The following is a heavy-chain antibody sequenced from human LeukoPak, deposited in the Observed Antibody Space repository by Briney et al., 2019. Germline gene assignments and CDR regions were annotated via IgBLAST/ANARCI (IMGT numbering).Heavy chain of an antibody. V-gene: IGHV4-39*07. CDR3: ARENYDILTGYDY. D-gene: IGHD3-9*01. Sequence: SETLSLTCTVSGGSISSGSYYWGWIRQPPGKGLEWIGSIYHSGSTYYNPSLKSRVTISVDTSKNQFSLKLSSVTAADTAVYYCARENYDILTGYDYWGQGTLVTVSS. J-gene: IGHJ4*02. CDR1: GGSISSGSYY. CDR2: IYHSGST.